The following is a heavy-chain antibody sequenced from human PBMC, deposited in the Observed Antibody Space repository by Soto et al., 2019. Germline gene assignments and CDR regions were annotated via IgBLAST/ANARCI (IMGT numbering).Heavy chain of an antibody. CDR2: INGGNGDT. CDR1: GYTFTDYA. V-gene: IGHV1-3*01. Sequence: ASVKVSCKASGYTFTDYAIHRVRQAPGQRLEWMGWINGGNGDTKYSRKFQGRVTITRDTSANTVYMELTSLGSEDTAVYHCARGYCSTTSCQYYSDYWGQGTLVTVSS. J-gene: IGHJ4*02. D-gene: IGHD2-2*01. CDR3: ARGYCSTTSCQYYSDY.